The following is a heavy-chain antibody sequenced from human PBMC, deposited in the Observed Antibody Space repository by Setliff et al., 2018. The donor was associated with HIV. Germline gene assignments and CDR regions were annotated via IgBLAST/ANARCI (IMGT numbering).Heavy chain of an antibody. Sequence: PSETLSLTCSVSGGSISSHYWGWIRQPPGRGLEWIGYIMYNEGNNFNPSLKSRVTISVDTSKNELSLRLSSVTAADSAVYYCARVGHTRGYSGYDVYYYYMDVWGEGTTVTV. CDR1: GGSISSHY. CDR3: ARVGHTRGYSGYDVYYYYMDV. J-gene: IGHJ6*03. D-gene: IGHD5-12*01. V-gene: IGHV4-59*11. CDR2: IMYNEGN.